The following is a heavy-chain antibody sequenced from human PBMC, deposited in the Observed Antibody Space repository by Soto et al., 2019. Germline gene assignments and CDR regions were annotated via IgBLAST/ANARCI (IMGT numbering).Heavy chain of an antibody. CDR3: ARVRWEQQFTDSFDI. CDR2: INSDGSST. Sequence: EVQLVESGGGLVQPGGSLRLSCAASGFTFSSYWMHWVRQAPGKGLVWVSRINSDGSSTSYADSVKVRFTISRDNAKNRLYLQMCGLRAEDTAVYYCARVRWEQQFTDSFDIWGQGTMVTVSS. J-gene: IGHJ3*02. CDR1: GFTFSSYW. V-gene: IGHV3-74*01. D-gene: IGHD1-26*01.